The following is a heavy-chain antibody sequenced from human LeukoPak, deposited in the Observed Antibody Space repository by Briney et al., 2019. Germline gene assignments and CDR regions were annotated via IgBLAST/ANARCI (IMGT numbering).Heavy chain of an antibody. D-gene: IGHD5-18*01. V-gene: IGHV1-46*01. Sequence: ASVKVSCKASGYTFTSYYMHWVRQAPGQGLEWMGIINPSGGSTSYAQKFQGRVTMTRDTSTSTVYMELSSVTAADTAVYYCARGFEWIQLWLRTANWFDPWGQGTLVTVSS. CDR2: INPSGGST. CDR1: GYTFTSYY. CDR3: ARGFEWIQLWLRTANWFDP. J-gene: IGHJ5*02.